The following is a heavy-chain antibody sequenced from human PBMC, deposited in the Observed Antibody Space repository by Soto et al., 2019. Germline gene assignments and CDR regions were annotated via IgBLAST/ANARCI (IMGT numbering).Heavy chain of an antibody. CDR2: IYYTGIT. CDR1: GVSISRYY. D-gene: IGHD5-12*01. J-gene: IGHJ4*02. Sequence: PSETLSLTCTVSGVSISRYYWSWIRQSPGKGLEWIGYIYYTGITNYNPSLKSRVTISVDTSKNQFSLKLSSVTAADTAVYYCARLPSIVAKEDYFDYWGQGTLVTVSS. V-gene: IGHV4-59*08. CDR3: ARLPSIVAKEDYFDY.